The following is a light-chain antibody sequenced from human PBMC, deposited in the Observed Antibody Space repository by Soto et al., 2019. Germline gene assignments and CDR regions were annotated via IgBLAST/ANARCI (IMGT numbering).Light chain of an antibody. J-gene: IGKJ3*01. CDR3: QQSYSTLFT. CDR2: AAS. CDR1: QTIIRY. V-gene: IGKV1-39*01. Sequence: DIQMTQSPSSLSASVGDRVTITCWASQTIIRYLNWYQQKPGRAPNLLIYAASSLHTGVPSRFSASGSGTEFTRTISSLQPEDSATYYCQQSYSTLFTFGPGTRVEIK.